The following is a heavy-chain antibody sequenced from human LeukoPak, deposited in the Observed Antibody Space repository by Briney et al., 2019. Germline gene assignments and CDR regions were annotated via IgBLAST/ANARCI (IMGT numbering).Heavy chain of an antibody. Sequence: SVKVSCKASGGTFSSYAISWVRQAPGQGREWMGGIIPIFGTANYAQKFQGRVTITADESTSTAYMELRSMRPEATAVYYCARDNDSSGYVGFPFDYWGQGTLVTVSS. V-gene: IGHV1-69*13. D-gene: IGHD3-22*01. CDR1: GGTFSSYA. J-gene: IGHJ4*02. CDR3: ARDNDSSGYVGFPFDY. CDR2: IIPIFGTA.